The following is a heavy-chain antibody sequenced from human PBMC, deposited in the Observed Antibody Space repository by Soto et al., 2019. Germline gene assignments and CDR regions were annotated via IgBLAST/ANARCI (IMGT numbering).Heavy chain of an antibody. CDR2: IIPIFGTA. D-gene: IGHD3-22*01. J-gene: IGHJ4*02. CDR3: AADQYDTSGYCFDY. Sequence: SXKVSFKATVGSFVSYSITWVRQAPGQGLDWMGGIIPIFGTANYAHKFQGRVTITADESTSTAYMELSSLRSEDTAVYYCAADQYDTSGYCFDYWGEGALVTVTS. V-gene: IGHV1-69*13. CDR1: VGSFVSYS.